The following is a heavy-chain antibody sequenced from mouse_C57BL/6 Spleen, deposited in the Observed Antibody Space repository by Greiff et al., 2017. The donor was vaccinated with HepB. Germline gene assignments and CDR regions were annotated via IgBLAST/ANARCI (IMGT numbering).Heavy chain of an antibody. J-gene: IGHJ4*01. V-gene: IGHV5-6*01. Sequence: EVQRVESGGDLVKPGGSLKLSCAASGFTFSSYGMSWVRQTPDKRLEWVATISSGGSYTYYPDSVKGRFTISRDNAKNTLYLQMSSLKSEDTAMYYCARHDGYFAMDYWGQGTSVTVSS. CDR1: GFTFSSYG. D-gene: IGHD2-3*01. CDR2: ISSGGSYT. CDR3: ARHDGYFAMDY.